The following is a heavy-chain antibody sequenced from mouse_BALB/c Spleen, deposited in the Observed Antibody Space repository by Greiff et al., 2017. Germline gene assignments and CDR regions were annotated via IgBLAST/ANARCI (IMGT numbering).Heavy chain of an antibody. CDR3: TREDYGNYEGTWFAY. D-gene: IGHD2-1*01. CDR2: ISSGGSYT. Sequence: EVKVEESGGGLVKPGGSLKLSCAASGFTFSSYTMSWVRQTPEKRLEWVATISSGGSYTYYPDSVKGRFTISRDNAKNTLYLQMSSLKSEDTAMYYCTREDYGNYEGTWFAYWGQGTLVTVSA. J-gene: IGHJ3*01. CDR1: GFTFSSYT. V-gene: IGHV5-6-4*01.